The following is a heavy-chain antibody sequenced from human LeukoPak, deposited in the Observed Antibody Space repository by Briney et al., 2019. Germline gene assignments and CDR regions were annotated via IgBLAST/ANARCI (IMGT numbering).Heavy chain of an antibody. D-gene: IGHD1-14*01. Sequence: GSLRLSCAASGFTFSSYAMSWIRQPPGKGLEWIGYISYSGSTKYNPSLKSRVTISVDTSKNQFSLRVTSLTAADTAVYYCARALTGTTSIFHHWGQGTLVTVSS. V-gene: IGHV4-59*01. CDR1: GFTFSSYA. CDR3: ARALTGTTSIFHH. J-gene: IGHJ1*01. CDR2: ISYSGST.